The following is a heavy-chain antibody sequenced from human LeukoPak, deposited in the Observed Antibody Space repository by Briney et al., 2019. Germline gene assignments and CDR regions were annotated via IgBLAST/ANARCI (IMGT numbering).Heavy chain of an antibody. J-gene: IGHJ6*02. D-gene: IGHD4-17*01. CDR3: ASLLTTVTPYYYYYGMDV. V-gene: IGHV4-59*12. CDR2: IYYSGST. Sequence: SETLSLTCTVSGSSISSYYWSWIRQPPGKGLEWIGYIYYSGSTNYNPSLKSRVTISVDTSKNQFSLKLSSVTAADTAVYYCASLLTTVTPYYYYYGMDVWGQGTTVTVSS. CDR1: GSSISSYY.